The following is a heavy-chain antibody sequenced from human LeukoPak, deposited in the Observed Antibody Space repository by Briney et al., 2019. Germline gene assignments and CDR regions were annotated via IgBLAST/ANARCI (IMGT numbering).Heavy chain of an antibody. CDR2: IWYDGSNK. CDR3: ARDAGWMATITTHLHY. V-gene: IGHV3-33*01. J-gene: IGHJ4*02. CDR1: GFTFSSYG. Sequence: GRSLRLSCAASGFTFSSYGMHWVRQAPGKGLEWGAVIWYDGSNKYYADSVKGRFTISRDNSKNTLYLQMNSLRAEDTAVYYCARDAGWMATITTHLHYWGQGTLVTVSS. D-gene: IGHD5-24*01.